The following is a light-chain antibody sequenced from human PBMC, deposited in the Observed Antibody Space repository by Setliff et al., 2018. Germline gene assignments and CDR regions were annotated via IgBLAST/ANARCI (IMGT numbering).Light chain of an antibody. CDR2: EVS. J-gene: IGLJ1*01. CDR3: QSSDSSLSGSIV. V-gene: IGLV2-14*01. Sequence: QSALAQPASVSGSPGQSITISCTGTSSDVGGYNYVSWYQHHPGKAPKLMIYEVSNRPSGVSNRFSGSKSGNTASLTTSGLQAEDEADYYCQSSDSSLSGSIVFGTGTKVTV. CDR1: SSDVGGYNY.